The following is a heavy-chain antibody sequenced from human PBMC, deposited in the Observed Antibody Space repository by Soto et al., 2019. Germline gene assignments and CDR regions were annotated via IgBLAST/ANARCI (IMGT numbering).Heavy chain of an antibody. V-gene: IGHV3-23*01. J-gene: IGHJ4*02. CDR2: ISVSGDRT. D-gene: IGHD2-2*01. CDR3: VKDGDSISSNKPLDY. CDR1: GFTFTTYA. Sequence: LRLSCAASGFTFTTYAMCWVRQAPGKGLEWVSSISVSGDRTFYADSVKGRFTISRDNRRNTLHLQMNSLRAEDTAVYYCVKDGDSISSNKPLDYWGQGTLVTVSS.